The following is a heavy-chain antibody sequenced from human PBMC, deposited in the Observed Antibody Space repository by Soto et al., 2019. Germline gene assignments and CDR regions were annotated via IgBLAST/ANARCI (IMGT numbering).Heavy chain of an antibody. CDR2: IIPIFGTA. CDR1: GGTLSSNA. CDR3: ARTMITFGGVIVSDYYYYGMDV. J-gene: IGHJ6*02. Sequence: TSVKLSCKDSGGTLSSNAISWVRQAPEQGLEWMGGIIPIFGTANYAQKFQGRVTITADESTSTAYMELSSLRSEDTAVYYCARTMITFGGVIVSDYYYYGMDVWGQGTTVTVSS. V-gene: IGHV1-69*13. D-gene: IGHD3-16*02.